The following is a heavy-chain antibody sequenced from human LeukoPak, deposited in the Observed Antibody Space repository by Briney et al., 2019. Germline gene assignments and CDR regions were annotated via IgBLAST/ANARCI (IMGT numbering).Heavy chain of an antibody. V-gene: IGHV3-48*01. CDR3: ARDPSSWYYYYMDV. CDR2: ISSSSSTI. J-gene: IGHJ6*03. CDR1: GFTFSSYS. D-gene: IGHD6-13*01. Sequence: GGSLRLSCAASGFTFSSYSMNWVRQAPGKGLEWVSYISSSSSTIYYADSVKGRYTISRDNAKNSLYLQMNSLRAEDTAVYYCARDPSSWYYYYMDVWGKGTTVTVSS.